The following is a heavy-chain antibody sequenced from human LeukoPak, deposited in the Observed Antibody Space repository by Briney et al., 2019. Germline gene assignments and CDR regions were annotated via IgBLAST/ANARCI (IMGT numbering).Heavy chain of an antibody. V-gene: IGHV3-53*01. CDR2: IYSGGST. Sequence: PSETLSLTCAVSGGSISSSNWWSWVRQAPGKGLEWVSLIYSGGSTYYADSVKGRFTISRDNSKNTLYLQMNSLRAEDTAVYYCAKDGYSGYDPVDYWGQGTLVTVSS. J-gene: IGHJ4*02. CDR3: AKDGYSGYDPVDY. D-gene: IGHD5-12*01. CDR1: GGSISSSNW.